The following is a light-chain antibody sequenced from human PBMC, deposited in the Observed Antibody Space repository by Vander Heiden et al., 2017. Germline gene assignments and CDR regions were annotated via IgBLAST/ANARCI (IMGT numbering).Light chain of an antibody. CDR3: QKYNNRYT. CDR2: DAS. Sequence: DIVMTQSPATLSVSPGERATLSCRASQSVSSNLAWYQQKPGQAPRLLIYDASTRATVIPARSSGSGSGTEFTLISSRLQAEDVAVYYRQKYNNRYTFGQGTKLEIK. V-gene: IGKV3-15*01. CDR1: QSVSSN. J-gene: IGKJ2*01.